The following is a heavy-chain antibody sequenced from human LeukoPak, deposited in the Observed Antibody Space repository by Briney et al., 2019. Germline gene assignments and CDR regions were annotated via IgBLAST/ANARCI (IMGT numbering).Heavy chain of an antibody. CDR1: GFTFNIFA. CDR3: AKGGRDIVEVPDAMASYYYYYMDV. D-gene: IGHD2-2*01. Sequence: GGSLRLSCAASGFTFNIFAMSWVRQAPGKGLEWVSSISGSGAGTYYADSVKGRFSISKDNSKNTLHLQMNSLRVDDTAVYYCAKGGRDIVEVPDAMASYYYYYMDVWGKGTTVTVSS. CDR2: ISGSGAGT. V-gene: IGHV3-23*01. J-gene: IGHJ6*03.